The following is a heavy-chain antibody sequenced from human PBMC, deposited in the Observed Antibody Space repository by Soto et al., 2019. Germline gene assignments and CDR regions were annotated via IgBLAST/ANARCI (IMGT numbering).Heavy chain of an antibody. Sequence: ASVKVSCKVSGYTLTELSMHWVRQAPGKGLEWMGGFDPEDGTANYAQKFQGRVTITADESTSTAYMELSSLRSEDTAVYYCARDKGPYDILTGSNDWGQGTLVTVSS. CDR2: FDPEDGTA. V-gene: IGHV1-24*01. CDR1: GYTLTELS. J-gene: IGHJ4*02. CDR3: ARDKGPYDILTGSND. D-gene: IGHD3-9*01.